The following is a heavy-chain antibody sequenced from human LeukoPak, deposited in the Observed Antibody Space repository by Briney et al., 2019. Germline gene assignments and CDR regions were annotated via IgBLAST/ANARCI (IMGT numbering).Heavy chain of an antibody. CDR3: ARCTTGKTFGSLREIKKSREIDY. CDR1: GFTFDDYG. J-gene: IGHJ4*02. V-gene: IGHV3-20*04. D-gene: IGHD1-1*01. Sequence: PGGSLRLSCAASGFTFDDYGIHWVRQAPGKGLEWVSGINWNGGHTNYADSVKGRFTISRDNAKNSLFLQMDSLRGEDTAVYYCARCTTGKTFGSLREIKKSREIDYWGQGTLVTVSS. CDR2: INWNGGHT.